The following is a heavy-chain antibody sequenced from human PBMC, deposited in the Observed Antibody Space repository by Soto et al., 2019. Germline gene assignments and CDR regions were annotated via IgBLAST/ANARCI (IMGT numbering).Heavy chain of an antibody. V-gene: IGHV3-23*01. J-gene: IGHJ4*02. CDR1: EFTFGSYA. CDR3: GKVSHGGTEWYKGHFDD. Sequence: EVQLLESGGGLVQPGGSLRLSCAASEFTFGSYAMSWVRQAPGKGLEWVSSISGGGSSTYYAGSVEGRCTTSRDNSKNRLHLKMSSLRAEATAFYYCGKVSHGGTEWYKGHFDDWGQGTLGTVSS. D-gene: IGHD1-1*01. CDR2: ISGGGSST.